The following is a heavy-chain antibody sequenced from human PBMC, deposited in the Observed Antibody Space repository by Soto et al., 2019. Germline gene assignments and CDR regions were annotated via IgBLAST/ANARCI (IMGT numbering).Heavy chain of an antibody. V-gene: IGHV5-51*01. CDR1: GYSFSTYW. Sequence: GESLKISCQTSGYSFSTYWIGWVRQMPVTGLERVGIIYPGDSDYRYSPSFQGQVSISVDESISTAFLQLNNLKASDTAIYYCARSLQFFDWVLYGLYLDSWGQGTLVTVSS. J-gene: IGHJ4*02. CDR2: IYPGDSDY. D-gene: IGHD3-9*01. CDR3: ARSLQFFDWVLYGLYLDS.